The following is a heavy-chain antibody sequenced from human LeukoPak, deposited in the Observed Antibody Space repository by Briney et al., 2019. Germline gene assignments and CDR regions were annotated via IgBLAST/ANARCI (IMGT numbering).Heavy chain of an antibody. J-gene: IGHJ4*02. CDR3: ARRPFGADY. CDR2: IKDDGTEK. D-gene: IGHD3-10*01. V-gene: IGHV3-7*01. Sequence: PGGSLRLSCAASGFTFSDYYMSWIRQPPGKGLQWVANIKDDGTEKYYVDSVKGRFTISRDNAKNSVYLQMNSLRVEDTAVYYCARRPFGADYWGQGTLVTVSS. CDR1: GFTFSDYY.